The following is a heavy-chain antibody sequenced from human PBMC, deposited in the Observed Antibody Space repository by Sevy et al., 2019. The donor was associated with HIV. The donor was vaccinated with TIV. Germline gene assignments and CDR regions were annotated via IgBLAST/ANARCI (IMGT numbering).Heavy chain of an antibody. CDR1: TGYINNYY. V-gene: IGHV4-59*01. CDR3: ARAEYGHSRGWYSWLDA. CDR2: IYYRGNT. Sequence: SETLSLTCTVSTGYINNYYWTWVRQPPGKGLEWIGYIYYRGNTKYNPSLESRVSMSIDTNKEQFSLTLTSVTGADSAIYYCARAEYGHSRGWYSWLDAWGQGILVTVSS. J-gene: IGHJ5*02. D-gene: IGHD6-19*01.